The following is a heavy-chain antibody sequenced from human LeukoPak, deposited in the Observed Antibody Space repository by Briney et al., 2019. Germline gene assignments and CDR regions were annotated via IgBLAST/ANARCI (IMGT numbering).Heavy chain of an antibody. V-gene: IGHV4-4*07. CDR1: GGSISICY. Sequence: SETLSLTCTVSGGSISICYWRWIRQPAAKGLEWIGRIYTSGSSNYNPSLKSRGTMSVDTATSQFSLKLRSVTAADTAVYYCAREGSYYDILTGYYYGYFDYWGQGTLVTVSS. CDR2: IYTSGSS. CDR3: AREGSYYDILTGYYYGYFDY. J-gene: IGHJ4*02. D-gene: IGHD3-9*01.